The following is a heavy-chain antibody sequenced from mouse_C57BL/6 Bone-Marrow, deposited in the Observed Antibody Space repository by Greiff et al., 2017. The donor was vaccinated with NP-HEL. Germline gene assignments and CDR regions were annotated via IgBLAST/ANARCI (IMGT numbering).Heavy chain of an antibody. J-gene: IGHJ2*01. CDR1: GYTFTSYG. CDR2: IYPRSGNT. Sequence: QVQMQQSGAELARPGASVKLSCKASGYTFTSYGISWVKQSTGQGLEWIGEIYPRSGNTYYNEKFKGKATLTADKSSSTAYMELRSLTSEDSAVYFCARPLYYDYPYYFDYWGQGTTLTVSS. V-gene: IGHV1-81*01. D-gene: IGHD2-4*01. CDR3: ARPLYYDYPYYFDY.